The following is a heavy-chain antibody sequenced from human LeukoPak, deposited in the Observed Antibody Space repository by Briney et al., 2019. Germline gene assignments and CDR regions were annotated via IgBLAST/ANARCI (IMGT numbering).Heavy chain of an antibody. CDR3: ARAWWFGEDAFDI. CDR2: IYSGGST. CDR1: GFTASSNY. D-gene: IGHD3-10*01. V-gene: IGHV3-53*01. Sequence: PGGSLRLSCAASGFTASSNYMSWVRQAPGKGLEWVSVIYSGGSTYYADSVKGRFTISRDNSKNTLYLQMNSLRAEDTAVYYCARAWWFGEDAFDIWGQGTMVTVSS. J-gene: IGHJ3*02.